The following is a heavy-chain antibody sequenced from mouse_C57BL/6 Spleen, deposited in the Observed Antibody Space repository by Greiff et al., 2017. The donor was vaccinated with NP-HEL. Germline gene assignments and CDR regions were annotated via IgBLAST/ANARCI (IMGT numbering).Heavy chain of an antibody. Sequence: VHVKQSGAELVRPGASVKLSCTASGFNIKDDYMHWVKQRPEQGLEWIGWIDPENGDTEYASKFQGKATITADTSSNTAYLQLSSLTSEDTAVYYCTKPVNYYGSSYYAMDYWGQGTSVTVS. CDR2: IDPENGDT. CDR3: TKPVNYYGSSYYAMDY. V-gene: IGHV14-4*01. CDR1: GFNIKDDY. D-gene: IGHD1-1*01. J-gene: IGHJ4*01.